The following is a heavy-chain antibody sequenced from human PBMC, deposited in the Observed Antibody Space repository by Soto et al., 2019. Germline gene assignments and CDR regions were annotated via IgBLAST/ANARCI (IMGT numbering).Heavy chain of an antibody. CDR1: GFTFSSYA. V-gene: IGHV3-23*01. CDR3: AKPPDYNWNDY. CDR2: VSGSGGST. D-gene: IGHD1-20*01. J-gene: IGHJ4*02. Sequence: EVQLLESGGGLVQPGGSLRLSCAASGFTFSSYAMSWVRQAPGKGLELISAVSGSGGSTYYADSVKGRFTISRDNSMDTLYLQMNNLRAEDTAVYYCAKPPDYNWNDYWGQGTLVTVSS.